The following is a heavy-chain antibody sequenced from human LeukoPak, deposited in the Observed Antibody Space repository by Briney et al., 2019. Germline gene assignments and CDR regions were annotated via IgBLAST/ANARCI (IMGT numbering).Heavy chain of an antibody. V-gene: IGHV4-39*01. Sequence: PSETLSLTCSVSGGSISSSSYYWVWIRQPPGKGLEWIGSIYYSGSTYYNPSLKSRVTISVDTSKNQFSLKLSSVTAADTAVYYCAVAYCGGDCYPNYWGQGTLVTVSS. D-gene: IGHD2-21*02. CDR3: AVAYCGGDCYPNY. J-gene: IGHJ4*02. CDR1: GGSISSSSYY. CDR2: IYYSGST.